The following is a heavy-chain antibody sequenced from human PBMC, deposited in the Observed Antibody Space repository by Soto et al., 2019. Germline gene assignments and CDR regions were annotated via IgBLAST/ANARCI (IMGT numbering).Heavy chain of an antibody. J-gene: IGHJ1*01. Sequence: SETLSLTCSVSGGSISGYYWSWIRQPPGKRPEWIGYIYYSGTTNYNPSLGSRVSMSVNTPKNHFSLTLTSVTAADTAVYYCALYQQYYQHWGQVILVTVSS. CDR3: ALYQQYYQH. CDR2: IYYSGTT. V-gene: IGHV4-59*08. CDR1: GGSISGYY. D-gene: IGHD2-2*02.